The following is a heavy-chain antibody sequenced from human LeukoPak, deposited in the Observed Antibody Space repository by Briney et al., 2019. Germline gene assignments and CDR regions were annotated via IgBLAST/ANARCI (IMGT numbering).Heavy chain of an antibody. Sequence: GESLKISCKGSGYTFPSYWIAWVRQKPGKGLVWMGIISSGGSDTRYSPSFQGQVTISVDKSISTAYLPWGSLKATDTAMYYCARYHTSGWSPSDAFDIWGQGTMVTVSS. CDR2: ISSGGSDT. D-gene: IGHD6-13*01. V-gene: IGHV5-51*01. CDR1: GYTFPSYW. J-gene: IGHJ3*02. CDR3: ARYHTSGWSPSDAFDI.